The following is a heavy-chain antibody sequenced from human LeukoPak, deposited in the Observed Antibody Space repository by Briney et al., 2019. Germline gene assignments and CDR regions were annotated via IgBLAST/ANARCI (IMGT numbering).Heavy chain of an antibody. J-gene: IGHJ6*03. V-gene: IGHV1-69*13. CDR2: IIPIFGTA. CDR1: GGTFSSYA. Sequence: SVKVSCKASGGTFSSYAISWVRQAPGQGLEWMGGIIPIFGTANYAQKFQGRVTITADESTSTAYMELSSLRSEDTAVYYCARVFGSYCSSTSCYGDYYYYYMDVWGKGPRSPSP. D-gene: IGHD2-2*01. CDR3: ARVFGSYCSSTSCYGDYYYYYMDV.